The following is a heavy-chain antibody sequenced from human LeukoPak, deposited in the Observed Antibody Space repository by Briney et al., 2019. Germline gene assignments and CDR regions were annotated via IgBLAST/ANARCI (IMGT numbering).Heavy chain of an antibody. CDR3: ARDFRPPLYPVCNFPPYYYYGMDV. CDR2: ISYDGSNK. CDR1: GFTFSSYA. D-gene: IGHD2/OR15-2a*01. V-gene: IGHV3-30*04. Sequence: GGSLRLSCAASGFTFSSYAMHWVRQAPGKGLEWVAVISYDGSNKYYADSVKGRFTISRDNSKNTLYLQMNSLRAEDTAVYYCARDFRPPLYPVCNFPPYYYYGMDVWGQGTTVTVSS. J-gene: IGHJ6*02.